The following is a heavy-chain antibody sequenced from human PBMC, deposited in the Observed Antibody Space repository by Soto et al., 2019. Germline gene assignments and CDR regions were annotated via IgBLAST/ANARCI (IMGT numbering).Heavy chain of an antibody. CDR1: GFAFSTYG. V-gene: IGHV3-30*09. D-gene: IGHD3-10*01. J-gene: IGHJ4*02. CDR2: ISYDGRTK. CDR3: ARDRGGFYGSGTSVYNFDY. Sequence: VQLGEFGGGVVQPGKSLRLSCAASGFAFSTYGMDWVRQAPGKGPEWVALISYDGRTKYYADSVEGRFAISRDNSNNTLYLHINSLTAEDTAVYYCARDRGGFYGSGTSVYNFDYWGPGNLVPVSS.